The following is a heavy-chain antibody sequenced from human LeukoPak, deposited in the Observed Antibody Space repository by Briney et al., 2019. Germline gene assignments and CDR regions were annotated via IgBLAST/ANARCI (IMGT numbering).Heavy chain of an antibody. D-gene: IGHD5-24*01. J-gene: IGHJ4*02. CDR2: ISSSGSTI. V-gene: IGHV3-48*03. Sequence: GGSLRLSCAASGFTFSSYEMNWVRQAPGKGLEWVSYISSSGSTIYYADSVKGRFTISRDNAKNSLYLQMNSLRAEDTAVYYCARSEMATTPDYWGQGTLVTVSS. CDR1: GFTFSSYE. CDR3: ARSEMATTPDY.